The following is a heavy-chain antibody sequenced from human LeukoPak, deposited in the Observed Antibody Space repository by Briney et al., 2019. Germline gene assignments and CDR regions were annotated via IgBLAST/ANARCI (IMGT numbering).Heavy chain of an antibody. V-gene: IGHV1-46*01. J-gene: IGHJ6*03. Sequence: GASVKVSCKASGYTFTTYYMHWVRQAPGQGLEWMGIIYPSGGSTKYAQKFQGRVAMTRDTSISTAYMELSRLRSDDTAVYYCARDLRYSYGYYYYYYMDVWGKGTTVTVSS. CDR1: GYTFTTYY. CDR2: IYPSGGST. D-gene: IGHD5-18*01. CDR3: ARDLRYSYGYYYYYYMDV.